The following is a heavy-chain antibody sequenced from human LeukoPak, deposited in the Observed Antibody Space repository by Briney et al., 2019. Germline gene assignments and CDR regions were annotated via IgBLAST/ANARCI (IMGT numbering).Heavy chain of an antibody. D-gene: IGHD4-17*01. Sequence: SETLSLTCAVSGGSISSGGYSWRWIRQPPGKGLEWIGYIYHSGSTYYNPSLKSRVTISVDRSKNQFSLKLSSVTAADTAVYYCARSPTGYYFDYWGQGTLVTVSS. CDR1: GGSISSGGYS. CDR2: IYHSGST. CDR3: ARSPTGYYFDY. V-gene: IGHV4-30-2*01. J-gene: IGHJ4*02.